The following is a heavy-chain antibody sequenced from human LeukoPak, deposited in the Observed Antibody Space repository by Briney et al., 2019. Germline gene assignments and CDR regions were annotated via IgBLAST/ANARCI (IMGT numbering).Heavy chain of an antibody. CDR3: TYAFWSGYYTRNFDY. J-gene: IGHJ4*02. Sequence: GGPLRLSCAASGFTFSSYGMHWVRQAPGKGLEWVAVIWYDGSNKYYADSAKGRFTISRDDSKNTAYLQMNSLKTEDTAVYYCTYAFWSGYYTRNFDYWGQGTLVTVSS. V-gene: IGHV3-33*01. CDR2: IWYDGSNK. CDR1: GFTFSSYG. D-gene: IGHD3-3*01.